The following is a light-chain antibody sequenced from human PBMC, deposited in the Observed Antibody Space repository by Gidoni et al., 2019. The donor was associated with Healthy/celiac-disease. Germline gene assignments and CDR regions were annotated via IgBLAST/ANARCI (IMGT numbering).Light chain of an antibody. J-gene: IGLJ1*01. CDR2: DVS. Sequence: QSALTQPRSVSGSPGQSVTISCTGTSSDVGGYNYVSCYQQHPGKAPKLMIYDVSKRPSGVPDRFSGSKSGSTASLTISGRQAEDEADYYCCSYAGSYTYVFGTGTTVTVL. CDR3: CSYAGSYTYV. V-gene: IGLV2-11*01. CDR1: SSDVGGYNY.